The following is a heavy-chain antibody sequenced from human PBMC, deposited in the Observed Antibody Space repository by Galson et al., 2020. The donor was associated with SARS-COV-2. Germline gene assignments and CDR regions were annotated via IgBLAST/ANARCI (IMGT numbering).Heavy chain of an antibody. V-gene: IGHV1-69*10. CDR3: ARDKRDIVVVVAATPFAHYYYYMDV. CDR1: GGTFSSYA. D-gene: IGHD2-15*01. Sequence: SVKVSCKASGGTFSSYAISWVRQAPGQGLEWMGGIIPILGIANYAQKFQGRVTITADKSTSTAYMELSSLRSEDTAVYYCARDKRDIVVVVAATPFAHYYYYMDVWGKGTTVTVSS. CDR2: IIPILGIA. J-gene: IGHJ6*03.